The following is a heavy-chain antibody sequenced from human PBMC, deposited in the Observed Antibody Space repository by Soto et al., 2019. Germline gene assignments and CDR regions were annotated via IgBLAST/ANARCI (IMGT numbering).Heavy chain of an antibody. V-gene: IGHV3-7*01. CDR3: ARDFFTGEFDY. Sequence: PGGSLRLSCAASGFTFSSYWMNWVRQAPGKGLEWVANLKQDGTEKYYVDSVKGRFTTSRDNAKNSLYLQMNSLRAEDTAVYFCARDFFTGEFDYWGQGTLVTVSS. CDR1: GFTFSSYW. J-gene: IGHJ4*02. CDR2: LKQDGTEK. D-gene: IGHD7-27*01.